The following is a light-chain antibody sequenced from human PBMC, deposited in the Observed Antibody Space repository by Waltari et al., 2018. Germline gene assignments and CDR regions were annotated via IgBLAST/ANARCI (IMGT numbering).Light chain of an antibody. Sequence: EIVMTQSPATLSVSPGERATLSCRASQSVSSNLAWYQQKPGQAPRLLIYGASTRATGIPARFSGSGSGTEFTLTISSLQSEEFAVYYCQQYNNWPPWTFSQGTKVEIK. CDR1: QSVSSN. J-gene: IGKJ1*01. V-gene: IGKV3-15*01. CDR3: QQYNNWPPWT. CDR2: GAS.